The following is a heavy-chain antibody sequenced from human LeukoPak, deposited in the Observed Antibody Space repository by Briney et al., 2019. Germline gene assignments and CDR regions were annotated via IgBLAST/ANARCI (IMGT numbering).Heavy chain of an antibody. Sequence: GGSLRLSCAASGFTFSAFAMHWVRQAPGKGLEWVAVISYDGSNKYYADSVKGRFTISRDNSKNTLYLQMNSLRAEDTTVYYCARNFITMVRGVIGYWGQGTLVTVSS. CDR2: ISYDGSNK. J-gene: IGHJ4*02. V-gene: IGHV3-30-3*01. D-gene: IGHD3-10*01. CDR3: ARNFITMVRGVIGY. CDR1: GFTFSAFA.